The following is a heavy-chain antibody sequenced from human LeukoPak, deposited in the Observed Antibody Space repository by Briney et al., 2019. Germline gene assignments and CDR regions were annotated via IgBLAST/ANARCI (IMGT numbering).Heavy chain of an antibody. D-gene: IGHD3-22*01. V-gene: IGHV1-69*13. J-gene: IGHJ4*02. CDR1: GGTFSSYA. CDR2: IIPIFGTA. CDR3: ARDPDYYDSSGDDY. Sequence: ASVKVSCKASGGTFSSYAISWVRQAHGQGLEWMGGIIPIFGTANYAQKFQGRVTITADESTSTAYMELSSLRSEDTAVYYCARDPDYYDSSGDDYWGQGTLVTVSS.